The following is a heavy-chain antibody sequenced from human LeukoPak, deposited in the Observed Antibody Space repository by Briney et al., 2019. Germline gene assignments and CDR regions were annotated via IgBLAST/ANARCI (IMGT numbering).Heavy chain of an antibody. J-gene: IGHJ4*02. CDR2: INHSGST. CDR3: ARGWPPVYSYGYARSRKGIIFDY. D-gene: IGHD5-18*01. Sequence: SETLSLTCAVYGGSFSGYYWSWIRQPPGKGLEWIGEINHSGSTNYNPSLKSRVTISVDTSKNQFSLKLSSVTAADTAVYYCARGWPPVYSYGYARSRKGIIFDYWGQGTLVTVSS. CDR1: GGSFSGYY. V-gene: IGHV4-34*01.